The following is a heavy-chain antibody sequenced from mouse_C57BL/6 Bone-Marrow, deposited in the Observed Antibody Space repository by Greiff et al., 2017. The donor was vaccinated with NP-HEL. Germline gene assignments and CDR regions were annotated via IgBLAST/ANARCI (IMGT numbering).Heavy chain of an antibody. CDR3: ARMGRYDGYYYYYAMDY. CDR1: GFSLTSYA. CDR2: IWTGGGT. Sequence: VKVVESGPGLVAPSQSLSITCTVSGFSLTSYAISWVRQPPGKGLEWLGVIWTGGGTNYNSALKSRLSISKDNSKSQVFLKMNSLQTDDTARYYCARMGRYDGYYYYYAMDYWGQGTSVTVSS. V-gene: IGHV2-9-1*01. J-gene: IGHJ4*01. D-gene: IGHD2-3*01.